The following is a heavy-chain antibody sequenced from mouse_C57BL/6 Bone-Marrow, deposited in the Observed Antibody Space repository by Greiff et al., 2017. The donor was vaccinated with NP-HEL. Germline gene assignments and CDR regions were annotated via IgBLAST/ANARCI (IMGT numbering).Heavy chain of an antibody. CDR2: IDPDDGET. Sequence: EVKVVESGAELVKPGASVKLSCTASGFNIKDYYMHWVKQRTEQGLEWIGRIDPDDGETKYAPKFQGKATITADTSSNTAYLQLSSLTSEDTAVYYCASLLLRFAWFAYWGQGTLVTVSA. D-gene: IGHD1-1*01. CDR3: ASLLLRFAWFAY. V-gene: IGHV14-2*01. CDR1: GFNIKDYY. J-gene: IGHJ3*01.